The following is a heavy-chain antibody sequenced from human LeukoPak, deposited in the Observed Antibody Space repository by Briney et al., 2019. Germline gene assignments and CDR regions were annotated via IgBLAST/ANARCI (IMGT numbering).Heavy chain of an antibody. CDR1: GGSISSPSYY. V-gene: IGHV4-39*07. Sequence: SETLSLTCTVSGGSISSPSYYWGWIRQPPGKGLEWIGSISYSGSTSYNPSLKSRVTISLDTSRKQFSLTLSSVTAADTAVYYCARIIVGATSGDYYYYYMDVWGKGTTVTISS. CDR3: ARIIVGATSGDYYYYYMDV. CDR2: ISYSGST. J-gene: IGHJ6*03. D-gene: IGHD1-26*01.